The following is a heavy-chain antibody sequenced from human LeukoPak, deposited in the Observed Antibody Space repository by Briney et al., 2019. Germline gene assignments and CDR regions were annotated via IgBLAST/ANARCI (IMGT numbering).Heavy chain of an antibody. D-gene: IGHD2-2*01. Sequence: GGSLRLSCAASGFTFSDYYLSWIRQAAGKGLEWVSYISSSGSSMYYADSVKGRFTISRDNAKNSLFLQMNSLRAEDTAVYYCARERGHCSSSSCAYYNYYMDVWGKGTTVTVSS. CDR1: GFTFSDYY. J-gene: IGHJ6*03. V-gene: IGHV3-11*04. CDR2: ISSSGSSM. CDR3: ARERGHCSSSSCAYYNYYMDV.